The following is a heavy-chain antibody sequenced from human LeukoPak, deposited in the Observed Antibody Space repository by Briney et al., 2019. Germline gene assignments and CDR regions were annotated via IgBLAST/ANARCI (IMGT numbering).Heavy chain of an antibody. Sequence: XAAXXFTXXXYGMHWVRQAPGKGLEGVAVIWYDGSNKYYADSVKGRFTISRDNSKNTLYLQMNSLRAEDTAVYYCAKATYYYDSSGYDYWGQGTLVTVSS. CDR3: AKATYYYDSSGYDY. J-gene: IGHJ4*02. V-gene: IGHV3-33*06. CDR2: IWYDGSNK. D-gene: IGHD3-22*01. CDR1: XFTXXXYG.